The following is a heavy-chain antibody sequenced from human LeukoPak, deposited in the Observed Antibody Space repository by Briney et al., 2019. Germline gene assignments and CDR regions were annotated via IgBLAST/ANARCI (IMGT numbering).Heavy chain of an antibody. J-gene: IGHJ4*02. Sequence: GGSLRLSCAASGFTFSTSWMHWVRQAPGKGLVWVSRINPDGSSTDYADSVKGRFTISRDNAKNTLYLQMNSLRAEDAAVYYCVRDMGYYDRVWGQGTLVTVSS. CDR3: VRDMGYYDRV. V-gene: IGHV3-74*01. D-gene: IGHD3-22*01. CDR1: GFTFSTSW. CDR2: INPDGSST.